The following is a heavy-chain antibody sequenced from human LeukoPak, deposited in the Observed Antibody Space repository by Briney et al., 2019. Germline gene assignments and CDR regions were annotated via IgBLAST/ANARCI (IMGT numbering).Heavy chain of an antibody. CDR1: GGSISSYY. J-gene: IGHJ5*02. D-gene: IGHD5-18*01. Sequence: SETLSLTCTVSGGSISSYYWSWIRQPAGKGLEWIGRIYTSGSTNYNPSLKSRVTMSVDTSKNQFSLKLSSVTAADTAVYYCARVRSYGSINWFDPWGQGTLVTVSS. CDR3: ARVRSYGSINWFDP. CDR2: IYTSGST. V-gene: IGHV4-4*07.